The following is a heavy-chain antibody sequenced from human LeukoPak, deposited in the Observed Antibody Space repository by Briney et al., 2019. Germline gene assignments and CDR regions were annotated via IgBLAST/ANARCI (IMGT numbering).Heavy chain of an antibody. V-gene: IGHV1-2*02. J-gene: IGHJ2*01. CDR1: GYTFTGYY. D-gene: IGHD1-26*01. CDR3: AKEISWDLYWYFDL. CDR2: INPNSGGT. Sequence: ASVKVSCKASGYTFTGYYMHWVRQAPGQGLEWMGWINPNSGGTNYAQKFQGRVTMTRDTSISTAYMELSSLRSEDTAVYYCAKEISWDLYWYFDLWGRGTLVTVSS.